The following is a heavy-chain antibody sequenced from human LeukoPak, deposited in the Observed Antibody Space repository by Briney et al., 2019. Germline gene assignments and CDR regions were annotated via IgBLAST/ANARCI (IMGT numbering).Heavy chain of an antibody. CDR3: ARQSSGYYYGWFDP. D-gene: IGHD3-22*01. CDR2: IFYTGNT. CDR1: GGSILDSTYY. Sequence: SETLSLTCTVPGGSILDSTYYWAWIHQPPGKGLEWIATIFYTGNTHYNPSLKSRVTMSVDTVKNQFSLNLNSVTAADTAVYYCARQSSGYYYGWFDPWGQGTLVTVSS. V-gene: IGHV4-39*01. J-gene: IGHJ5*02.